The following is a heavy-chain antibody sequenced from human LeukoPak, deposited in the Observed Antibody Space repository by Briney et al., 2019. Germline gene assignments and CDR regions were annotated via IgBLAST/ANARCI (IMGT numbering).Heavy chain of an antibody. J-gene: IGHJ4*02. D-gene: IGHD3-22*01. V-gene: IGHV3-66*01. Sequence: PGGALRLSFAASGFTVSSNYISWVRQAPGKGLKGVSVIYTGGTKYYADSVKGRFTISRDNSKNTLDLQMNSLRAEDTAVYYCATMADDGNGFFPHYFDYWGQGSLVAVSS. CDR3: ATMADDGNGFFPHYFDY. CDR2: IYTGGTK. CDR1: GFTVSSNY.